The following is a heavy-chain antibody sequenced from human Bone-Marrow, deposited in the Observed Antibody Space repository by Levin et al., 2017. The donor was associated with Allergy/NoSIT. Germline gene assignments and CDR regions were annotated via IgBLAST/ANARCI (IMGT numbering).Heavy chain of an antibody. CDR1: GGSLNNYY. CDR3: ARDNPAALTAGFWYFDL. J-gene: IGHJ2*01. V-gene: IGHV4-4*07. CDR2: MYVNGAT. Sequence: NPSETLSLTCTVSGGSLNNYYWAWIRQPVGKGLEWIGRMYVNGATNSNPSLKSRVTMSVDTSKNQLSLKLTSVSAADTAVYYCARDNPAALTAGFWYFDLWGRGTLVTVSS. D-gene: IGHD2-2*01.